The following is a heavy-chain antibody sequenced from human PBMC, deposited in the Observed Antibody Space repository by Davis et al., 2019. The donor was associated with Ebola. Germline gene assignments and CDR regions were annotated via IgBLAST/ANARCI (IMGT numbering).Heavy chain of an antibody. CDR1: GGSISSGGYY. J-gene: IGHJ6*02. V-gene: IGHV4-31*03. CDR2: IYYSGST. Sequence: PSETLSLTCTVSGGSISSGGYYWSWIRQHPGKGLEWIGNIYYSGSTYYNPSLKSRVTISVDTSKNQFSLKLSSVTAADTAVYYCARDPHGYGMDVWGQGTTVTVSS. CDR3: ARDPHGYGMDV.